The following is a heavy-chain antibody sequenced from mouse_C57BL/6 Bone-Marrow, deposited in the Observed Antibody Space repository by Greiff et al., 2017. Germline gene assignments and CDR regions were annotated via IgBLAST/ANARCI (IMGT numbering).Heavy chain of an antibody. CDR3: ARSYDYDGYTMDY. V-gene: IGHV1-64*01. D-gene: IGHD2-4*01. Sequence: VQLQQSGAELVKPGASVKLSCKASGYTFTNYWMHWVRQRPGQGLEWIGMMHPNGGSPDYNEKFKSEATLSVDKSSRTAYMELSSLTSEDSAVYYCARSYDYDGYTMDYWGQGNAVTVSA. CDR1: GYTFTNYW. CDR2: MHPNGGSP. J-gene: IGHJ4*01.